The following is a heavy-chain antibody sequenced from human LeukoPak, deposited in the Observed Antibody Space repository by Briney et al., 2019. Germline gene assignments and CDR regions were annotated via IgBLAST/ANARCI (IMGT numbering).Heavy chain of an antibody. CDR1: GGSISSSSYY. J-gene: IGHJ4*02. Sequence: SETLSLTCTVSGGSISSSSYYWGWIRQPPGKGLEWIGYIYYSGSTNYNPSLKSRVTISVDTSKNQFSLKLSSVTAADTAVYYCARGVRGSDRYYFDYWGQGTLVTVSS. D-gene: IGHD3-10*01. CDR2: IYYSGST. V-gene: IGHV4-61*05. CDR3: ARGVRGSDRYYFDY.